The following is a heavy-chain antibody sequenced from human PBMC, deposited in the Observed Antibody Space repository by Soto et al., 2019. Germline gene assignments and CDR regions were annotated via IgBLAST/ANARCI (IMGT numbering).Heavy chain of an antibody. D-gene: IGHD4-4*01. CDR1: GFTFSSYA. CDR2: ISYDGSNK. Sequence: PGGSLRLSCAASGFTFSSYAMHWVRQAPGKGLEWVAVISYDGSNKYYADSVKGRFTISRDNSKNTLYLQMNSLRAEDTAVYYCARPLWRNDYNWGYFDLWGRSTLV. J-gene: IGHJ2*01. V-gene: IGHV3-30-3*01. CDR3: ARPLWRNDYNWGYFDL.